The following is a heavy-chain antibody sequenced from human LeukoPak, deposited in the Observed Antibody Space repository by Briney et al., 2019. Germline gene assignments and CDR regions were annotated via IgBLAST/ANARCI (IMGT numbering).Heavy chain of an antibody. D-gene: IGHD3-10*01. V-gene: IGHV3-23*01. CDR1: GFTFSNYA. J-gene: IGHJ4*02. CDR2: ISGTAGNT. CDR3: ARIDGSGSSFDY. Sequence: GGSLRLSCAASGFTFSNYAMSWVRQAPGQGLEWVSGISGTAGNTFYADSVKDRFRISRDNSKNTLYLQMNSLRAEDTAVYYCARIDGSGSSFDYWGQGTLVTVSS.